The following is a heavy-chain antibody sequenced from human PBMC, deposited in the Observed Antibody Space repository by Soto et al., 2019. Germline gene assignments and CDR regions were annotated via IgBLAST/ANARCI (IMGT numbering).Heavy chain of an antibody. CDR2: IKQVGSDT. J-gene: IGHJ4*02. CDR3: ATDLGTTMARH. Sequence: PGGSLRLSCAASGFTLRNSRMSWVRQAPGKGLEWVANIKQVGSDTYYVDSVKGRFTISRDNAKNSLYLQMNSLRAEDTAVYYCATDLGTTMARHWGQGTLVTVSS. D-gene: IGHD1-1*01. CDR1: GFTLRNSR. V-gene: IGHV3-7*04.